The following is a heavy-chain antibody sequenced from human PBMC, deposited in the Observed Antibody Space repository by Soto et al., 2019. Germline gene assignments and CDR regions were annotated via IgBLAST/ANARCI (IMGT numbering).Heavy chain of an antibody. CDR3: ARDRGSYALDY. CDR1: GYTFTSYG. Sequence: QVQLVQSGAEVKKPGASVKVSCKASGYTFTSYGISWVRQAPGQGLEWMGWISANNGNTNYAQKPQGRVTMTTDTSTSTAYRALRSLRSDDTAVYYCARDRGSYALDYWGQGTLVTVSS. CDR2: ISANNGNT. D-gene: IGHD1-26*01. J-gene: IGHJ4*02. V-gene: IGHV1-18*01.